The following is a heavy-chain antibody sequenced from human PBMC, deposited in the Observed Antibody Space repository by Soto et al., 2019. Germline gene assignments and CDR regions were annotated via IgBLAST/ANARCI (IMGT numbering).Heavy chain of an antibody. CDR3: ARDAPYYYGSGSYKSAL. CDR2: ISSSGSTI. Sequence: GSLSLSWAPAGFTLSDYYMSWIRQAPGKGLEWVSYISSSGSTIYYADSVKGRFTISRDNSKNSMYLQMNSLRAEDTAVYYCARDAPYYYGSGSYKSALRGQANL. J-gene: IGHJ4*02. V-gene: IGHV3-11*01. D-gene: IGHD3-10*01. CDR1: GFTLSDYY.